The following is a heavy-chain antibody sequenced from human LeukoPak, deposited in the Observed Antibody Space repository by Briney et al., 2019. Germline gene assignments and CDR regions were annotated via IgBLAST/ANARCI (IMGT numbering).Heavy chain of an antibody. V-gene: IGHV3-48*01. CDR1: GFTFSAYN. CDR3: VREGGWDSGSYSAY. J-gene: IGHJ4*02. D-gene: IGHD3-10*01. CDR2: IRSSGNIM. Sequence: GGSLRLSCAASGFTFSAYNMNWVRQAPGKGLEWISFIRSSGNIMYYADSVKGRFTISRDNAKTSVYLHMNSLRAGDMAVYYCVREGGWDSGSYSAYWGQGTLVTVSS.